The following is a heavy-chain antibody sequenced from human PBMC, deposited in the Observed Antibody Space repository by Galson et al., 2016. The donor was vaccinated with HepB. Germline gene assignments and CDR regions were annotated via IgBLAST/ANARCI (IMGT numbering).Heavy chain of an antibody. CDR1: GGSISGYY. D-gene: IGHD2-8*01. V-gene: IGHV4-59*01. CDR3: ARGGMRPFDL. J-gene: IGHJ2*01. Sequence: SETLSLTCTVSGGSISGYYWSWIRQSPGKGLEWIGHFYYGGTTDYNPSLKRRVTVSADTSKNQFSLMLTSVTAADTAVYYFARGGMRPFDLGGRGTLVTVSA. CDR2: FYYGGTT.